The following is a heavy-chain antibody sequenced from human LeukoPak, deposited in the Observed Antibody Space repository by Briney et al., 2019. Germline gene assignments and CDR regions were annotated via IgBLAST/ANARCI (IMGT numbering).Heavy chain of an antibody. J-gene: IGHJ2*01. Sequence: PSETLSLTCAVYGGSFSGYYWSWIRQPPGKGLEWIGEINHSGSTNCNPSLKSRVTISVDTSKNQFSLKLSSVTAADTAVYYCARHTGHSGNAYWYFDLWGRGTLVTVSS. V-gene: IGHV4-34*01. CDR3: ARHTGHSGNAYWYFDL. CDR2: INHSGST. D-gene: IGHD1-26*01. CDR1: GGSFSGYY.